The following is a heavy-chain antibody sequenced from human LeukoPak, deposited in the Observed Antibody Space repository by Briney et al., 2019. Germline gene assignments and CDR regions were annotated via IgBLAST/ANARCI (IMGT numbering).Heavy chain of an antibody. D-gene: IGHD3-16*01. CDR3: TTERYYDYVWDY. J-gene: IGHJ4*02. CDR1: GFTFSSSG. V-gene: IGHV3-48*04. CDR2: IGTGSNSNK. Sequence: PGGSLRLSCAASGFTFSSSGMNWVRQAPGKGLEWVSYIGTGSNSNKYYADSVKGRFTISRDNAQKSVSLQMSSLRAEDTAVYYCTTERYYDYVWDYWGQGTLVTVSS.